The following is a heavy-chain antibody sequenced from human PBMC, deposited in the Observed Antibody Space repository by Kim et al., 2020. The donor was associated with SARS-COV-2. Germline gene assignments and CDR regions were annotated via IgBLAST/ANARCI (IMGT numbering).Heavy chain of an antibody. V-gene: IGHV1-46*01. CDR3: ARDRGSGYDLKVDYFDY. CDR1: GYTFTSYY. CDR2: INPSGGST. Sequence: ASVKVSCKASGYTFTSYYMHWVRQAPGQGLEWMGIINPSGGSTSYAQKFQGRVTMTRDTSTSTVYMELSSLRSEDTAVYYCARDRGSGYDLKVDYFDYWGQGTLVTVSS. J-gene: IGHJ4*02. D-gene: IGHD5-12*01.